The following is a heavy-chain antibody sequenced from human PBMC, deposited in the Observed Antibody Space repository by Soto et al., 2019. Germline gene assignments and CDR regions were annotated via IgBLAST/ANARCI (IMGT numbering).Heavy chain of an antibody. CDR2: IYHSGRT. D-gene: IGHD3-10*01. V-gene: IGHV4-30-2*01. Sequence: SETLSLTCAVSGGSISSGGYSWSWIRQPPGKGLEWIGYIYHSGRTYYNPSLKSRVTISVDTSKNQFSLKLSSVTAADTAVYYCASTELLWFGENWGQGTLVTVSS. CDR1: GGSISSGGYS. J-gene: IGHJ4*02. CDR3: ASTELLWFGEN.